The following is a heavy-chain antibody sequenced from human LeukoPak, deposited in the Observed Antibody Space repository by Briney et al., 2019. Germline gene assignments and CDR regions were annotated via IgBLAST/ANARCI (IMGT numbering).Heavy chain of an antibody. J-gene: IGHJ6*02. Sequence: GGSLRLSCAASGFTFSSYGMHWVRQAPGKGLERVAVIWYDGSNKYYADSVKGRFTISRDNSKNTLYLQMNSLRAEDTAVYYCAREYYYGSGSYYKTDPDYYYYGMDGWGQGTTVTVSS. CDR1: GFTFSSYG. CDR2: IWYDGSNK. V-gene: IGHV3-33*01. D-gene: IGHD3-10*01. CDR3: AREYYYGSGSYYKTDPDYYYYGMDG.